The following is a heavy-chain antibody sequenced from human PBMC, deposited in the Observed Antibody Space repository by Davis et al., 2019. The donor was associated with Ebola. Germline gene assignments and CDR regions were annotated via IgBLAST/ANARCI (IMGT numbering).Heavy chain of an antibody. CDR1: GFTFSSYG. J-gene: IGHJ6*02. CDR2: IWYDGSNK. CDR3: ARDGEYYYYYGMDV. V-gene: IGHV3-33*01. Sequence: PGGSLRLSCAASGFTFSSYGMHWVRQAPGKGLEWVAVIWYDGSNKYYADSVKGRFTISRDNSKNTLYLQMNSLRAEDTAVYYCARDGEYYYYYGMDVWGQGTTVTVSS. D-gene: IGHD2/OR15-2a*01.